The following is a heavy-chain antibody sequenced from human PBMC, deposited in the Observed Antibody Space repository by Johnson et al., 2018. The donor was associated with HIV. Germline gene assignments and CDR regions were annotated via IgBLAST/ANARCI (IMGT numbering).Heavy chain of an antibody. CDR3: AKDFGSGWADAFDI. D-gene: IGHD6-19*01. Sequence: VQLVESGGGLVQPGGSLRLSCAASGFTVSSNYMSWVRQAPGKGLEWVSVIYSGGSTYYADSVKGRFTISRDNSKNTLYLQMNSLRAEDTAVYYCAKDFGSGWADAFDIWGQGTGVTISS. CDR2: IYSGGST. J-gene: IGHJ3*02. CDR1: GFTVSSNY. V-gene: IGHV3-66*01.